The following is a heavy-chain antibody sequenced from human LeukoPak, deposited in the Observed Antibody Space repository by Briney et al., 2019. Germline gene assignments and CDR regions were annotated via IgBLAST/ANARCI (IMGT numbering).Heavy chain of an antibody. V-gene: IGHV4-59*12. Sequence: SETLSLTCTVSGGSISSYYWSWIRQPPGKGLEWIGYIYYSGSINYNPSLKSRVTISVDTSKNQFSLKLSSVTAADAAVYYCARELTNRITVAGRYYFDLWGRGTPVTVSS. CDR2: IYYSGSI. D-gene: IGHD6-19*01. CDR1: GGSISSYY. CDR3: ARELTNRITVAGRYYFDL. J-gene: IGHJ2*01.